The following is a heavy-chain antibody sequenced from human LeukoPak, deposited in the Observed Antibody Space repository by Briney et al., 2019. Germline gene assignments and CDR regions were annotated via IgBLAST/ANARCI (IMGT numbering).Heavy chain of an antibody. CDR1: GFAFGAYA. V-gene: IGHV3-23*01. CDR2: ISDSGVST. J-gene: IGHJ4*02. CDR3: AKRGMTTIKEGFDY. Sequence: GGSLRLSCAGSGFAFGAYAMSWVRQAPGKGREWVSAISDSGVSTYYADSVKGRFTISRDNSRNTLYLQMNSLRVDDTAVYYCAKRGMTTIKEGFDYWGQGTLVTVSS. D-gene: IGHD5-12*01.